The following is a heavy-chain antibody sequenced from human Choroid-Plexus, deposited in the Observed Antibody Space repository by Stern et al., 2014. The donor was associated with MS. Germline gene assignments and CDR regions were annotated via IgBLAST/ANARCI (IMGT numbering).Heavy chain of an antibody. CDR2: INPNTGGT. Sequence: QVQLGQSGAEVKKPGASVKVSCKTSGYIFTGYYIHWVRQAPGQGLEWMGWINPNTGGTRYAQKVQGRVNLSTDTSNSTDYLGLGSLTSDDTAVYYCARDQRGITIFGVVTDYYYLGMDVWGQGTTVTVSS. D-gene: IGHD3-3*01. V-gene: IGHV1-2*02. CDR1: GYIFTGYY. J-gene: IGHJ6*02. CDR3: ARDQRGITIFGVVTDYYYLGMDV.